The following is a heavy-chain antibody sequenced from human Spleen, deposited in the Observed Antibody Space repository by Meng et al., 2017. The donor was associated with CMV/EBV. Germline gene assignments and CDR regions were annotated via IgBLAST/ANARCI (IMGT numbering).Heavy chain of an antibody. CDR1: SFNDYG. Sequence: SFNDYGFYWGRQAPGQGLEWMGGIIPIIATVNYAQKFQGRITITTDESTSTAYMELSSLRSEDSAMYYCASPDKTHSGSFYNAFDYWGLGTLVTVSS. CDR3: ASPDKTHSGSFYNAFDY. CDR2: IIPIIATV. J-gene: IGHJ4*02. D-gene: IGHD3-10*01. V-gene: IGHV1-69*05.